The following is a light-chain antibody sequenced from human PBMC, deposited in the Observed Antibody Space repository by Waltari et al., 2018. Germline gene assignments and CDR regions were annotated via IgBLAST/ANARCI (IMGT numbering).Light chain of an antibody. CDR2: DAS. V-gene: IGKV3-11*01. CDR1: QSVSSY. CDR3: QQRSNWLYT. Sequence: EIVLTQSPATLSLSPGARATLSCTASQSVSSYLAWYQQKPGQAPRLLIYDASNRATGIPARFSGSGSGTDFTLTISSLEPEDFAVYYCQQRSNWLYTFGQGTKLEIK. J-gene: IGKJ2*01.